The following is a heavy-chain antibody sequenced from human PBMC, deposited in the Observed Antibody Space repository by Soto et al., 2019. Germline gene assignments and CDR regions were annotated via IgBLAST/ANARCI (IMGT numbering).Heavy chain of an antibody. Sequence: SVKVSCKDSGGTFSIYAISWVRQAPGQGLEWMGGIIPIFGTANYAQKFQGRVTITADESTSTAYMELSSLRSEDTAVYYCARGVFGVLRYFHWPRGWFEPWGQGTLVTVSS. CDR3: ARGVFGVLRYFHWPRGWFEP. CDR2: IIPIFGTA. D-gene: IGHD3-9*01. CDR1: GGTFSIYA. V-gene: IGHV1-69*13. J-gene: IGHJ5*02.